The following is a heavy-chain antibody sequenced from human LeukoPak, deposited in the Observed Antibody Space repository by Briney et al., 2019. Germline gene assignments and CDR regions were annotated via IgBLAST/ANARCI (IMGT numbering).Heavy chain of an antibody. CDR2: MNPNSSNT. CDR1: GYTFTSYD. CDR3: ARGPYSSGWYRHRAVNWFDP. D-gene: IGHD6-19*01. V-gene: IGHV1-8*01. J-gene: IGHJ5*02. Sequence: ASVKVSCKASGYTFTSYDINWVRQATGQGLEWMGWMNPNSSNTGYAQKFQGRVTMTRNTSISTAYMELSSLRSEDTAVYYCARGPYSSGWYRHRAVNWFDPWGQGTLVTVSS.